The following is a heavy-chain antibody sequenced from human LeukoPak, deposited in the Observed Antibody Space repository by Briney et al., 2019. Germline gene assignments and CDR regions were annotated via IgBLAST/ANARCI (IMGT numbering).Heavy chain of an antibody. D-gene: IGHD6-19*01. J-gene: IGHJ4*02. CDR3: AREIIAVAGSYFDY. Sequence: ASVKVSCKASGYTFTSYGISWVRQAPGQGLEWMGWMNPNSGNTGYAQKFQGRVTITADKSTSTAYMELSSLRSEDTAVYYCAREIIAVAGSYFDYWGQGTLVTVSS. CDR2: MNPNSGNT. V-gene: IGHV1-8*03. CDR1: GYTFTSYG.